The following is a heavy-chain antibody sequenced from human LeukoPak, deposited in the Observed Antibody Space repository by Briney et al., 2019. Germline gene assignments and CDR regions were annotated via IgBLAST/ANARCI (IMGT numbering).Heavy chain of an antibody. CDR1: GFTFSSYW. CDR3: ARDPRQSHLVYTTGDY. Sequence: GGSLRLSCAVSGFTFSSYWMSWVRQAPGKGLEWVANMNPDGSEKYYVDSVEGRFTISRDSSKNSLYLQMNSLRAEDTAVYYCARDPRQSHLVYTTGDYWGQGTLVTVSS. J-gene: IGHJ4*02. V-gene: IGHV3-7*01. CDR2: MNPDGSEK. D-gene: IGHD2-2*02.